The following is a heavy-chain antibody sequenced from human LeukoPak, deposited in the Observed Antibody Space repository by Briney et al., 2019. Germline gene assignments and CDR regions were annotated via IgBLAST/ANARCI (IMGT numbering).Heavy chain of an antibody. CDR3: ARDARKEMATSFDY. Sequence: GGSLRLSCAVSGFTFSSYGMHWVRQAPGKGLEWVAVIWYDGSNKYYADSVKGRFTISKDNSKNTLYLQMNSLRAEDTAVYYCARDARKEMATSFDYWGQGTLVTVSS. J-gene: IGHJ4*02. V-gene: IGHV3-33*01. D-gene: IGHD5-24*01. CDR1: GFTFSSYG. CDR2: IWYDGSNK.